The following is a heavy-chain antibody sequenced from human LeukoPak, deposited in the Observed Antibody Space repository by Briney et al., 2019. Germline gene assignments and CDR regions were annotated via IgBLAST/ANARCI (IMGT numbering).Heavy chain of an antibody. D-gene: IGHD6-13*01. J-gene: IGHJ4*02. Sequence: GGSLRLSCAASGFTFEASAMSWVRQAPGKGLEWVAVITGGGESTYYADSVKGRFTISRDNSKNTLYLQMNSLRAEDTAVYYCAKDRRTWDSSDYWGQGTLVTVSS. CDR2: ITGGGEST. CDR1: GFTFEASA. CDR3: AKDRRTWDSSDY. V-gene: IGHV3-23*01.